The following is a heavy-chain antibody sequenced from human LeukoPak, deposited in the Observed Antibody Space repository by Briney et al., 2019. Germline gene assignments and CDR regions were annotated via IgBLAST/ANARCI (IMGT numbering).Heavy chain of an antibody. CDR1: GYTFTSYN. V-gene: IGHV1-46*01. D-gene: IGHD3-22*01. CDR2: INPSGGST. J-gene: IGHJ4*02. Sequence: GASVKVSCKASGYTFTSYNMHWVRQAPGQGLEWMGIINPSGGSTSYAQKFQDRVTMTRDTSTSTVYMELSSLRSEDTAVYYCARPRYYYDSSGYYYSNMPFDYWGQGTLVTVSS. CDR3: ARPRYYYDSSGYYYSNMPFDY.